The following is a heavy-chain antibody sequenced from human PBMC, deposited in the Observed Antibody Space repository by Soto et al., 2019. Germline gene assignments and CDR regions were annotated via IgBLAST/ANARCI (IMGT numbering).Heavy chain of an antibody. CDR3: AKDREDIVVVVAATPMGAFDI. D-gene: IGHD2-15*01. Sequence: GGSLRLSCAASGFTFSSYAMSWVRQAPGKGLEWVSAISGSGGSTYYADSVKGRFTISRDNSKNTLYLQMNSLRAEDTAVYYCAKDREDIVVVVAATPMGAFDIWGQGTMVTVSS. CDR2: ISGSGGST. V-gene: IGHV3-23*01. CDR1: GFTFSSYA. J-gene: IGHJ3*02.